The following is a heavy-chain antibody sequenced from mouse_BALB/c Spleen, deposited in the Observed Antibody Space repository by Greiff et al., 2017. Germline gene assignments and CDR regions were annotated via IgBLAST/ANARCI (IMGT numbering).Heavy chain of an antibody. J-gene: IGHJ3*01. D-gene: IGHD1-1*01. Sequence: QVQLQQSGAELARPGASVKLSCKASGYTFTSYWMQWVKQRPGQGLEWIGAIYPGDGDTRYTQKFKGKATLTADKSSSTAYMKLSSLASEDSAVYYCARDYGSSSGFAYWGQGTLVTVSA. CDR1: GYTFTSYW. CDR3: ARDYGSSSGFAY. CDR2: IYPGDGDT. V-gene: IGHV1-87*01.